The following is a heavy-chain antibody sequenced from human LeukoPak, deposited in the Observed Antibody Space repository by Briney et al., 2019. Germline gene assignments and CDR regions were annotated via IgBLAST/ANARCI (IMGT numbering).Heavy chain of an antibody. CDR3: ARDPYDSSGYYYFDY. CDR1: GGSFSGYY. CDR2: INHSGST. D-gene: IGHD3-22*01. J-gene: IGHJ4*02. V-gene: IGHV4-34*01. Sequence: NPSETLSLTCAVYGGSFSGYYWSWIRQPPGKGLEWIGEINHSGSTNYNPSLKSRVTISVDTSKNQFSLKLSSVTAADTAVYYCARDPYDSSGYYYFDYWGQGTLVTVSS.